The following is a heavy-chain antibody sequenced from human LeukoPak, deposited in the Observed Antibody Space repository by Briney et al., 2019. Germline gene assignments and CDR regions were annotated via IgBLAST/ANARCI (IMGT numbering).Heavy chain of an antibody. CDR2: IYSDDRG. CDR3: VSGLDRRGIDS. J-gene: IGHJ4*02. V-gene: IGHV3-53*01. Sequence: GGSLRLSCAAAGFTIGSNYMAWVRRPPGKGLQWVSLIYSDDRGFYSDSVKGRFTISRDNSKTTLFLQMNSLRADDTATYYCVSGLDRRGIDSWGQGTLVTVSS. CDR1: GFTIGSNY. D-gene: IGHD3-10*01.